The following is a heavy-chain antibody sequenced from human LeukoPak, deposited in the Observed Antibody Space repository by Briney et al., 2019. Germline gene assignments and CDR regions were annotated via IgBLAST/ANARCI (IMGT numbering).Heavy chain of an antibody. J-gene: IGHJ4*02. CDR3: ATSQCGSDCYLAGDY. D-gene: IGHD2-21*02. CDR2: IYYTGIT. Sequence: PSETLSLTCAVSGGSVNSGSYYWSWIRQHPGKGLEWIVYIYYTGITNYNPSLESRVTISVDTSKNQFSLNLNSVTAADTAVYYCATSQCGSDCYLAGDYWGQGTLVTVSS. V-gene: IGHV4-61*01. CDR1: GGSVNSGSYY.